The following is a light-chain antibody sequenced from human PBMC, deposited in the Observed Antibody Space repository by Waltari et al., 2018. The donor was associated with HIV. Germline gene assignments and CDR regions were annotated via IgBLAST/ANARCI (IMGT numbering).Light chain of an antibody. Sequence: DVQLTQSPSSLSASVGDRVTITCRASQGISTYLNWYRQKSGKAPELLIYAASTLPSGVPSRFSGSGSGTDFTLTISNLQPEDFATYYCQLSYATPSGTFGQGTKVEIK. CDR3: QLSYATPSGT. CDR1: QGISTY. V-gene: IGKV1-39*01. CDR2: AAS. J-gene: IGKJ1*01.